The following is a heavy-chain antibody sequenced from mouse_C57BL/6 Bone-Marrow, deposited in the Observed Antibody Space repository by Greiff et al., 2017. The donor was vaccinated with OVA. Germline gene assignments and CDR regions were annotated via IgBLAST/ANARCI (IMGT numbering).Heavy chain of an antibody. CDR2: ISDGGSYT. J-gene: IGHJ4*01. Sequence: EVNLVESGGGLVKPGGSLKLSCAASGFTFSSYAMSWVRQTPEKRLEWVATISDGGSYTYYPDNVKGRFTISRDNAKNNLYLQMSHLKSEDTAMYYCASPPLTTVVPYYAMDYWGQGTSVTVSS. V-gene: IGHV5-4*03. CDR3: ASPPLTTVVPYYAMDY. CDR1: GFTFSSYA. D-gene: IGHD1-1*01.